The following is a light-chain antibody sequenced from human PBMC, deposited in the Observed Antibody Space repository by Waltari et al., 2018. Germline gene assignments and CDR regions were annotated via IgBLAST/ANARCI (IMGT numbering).Light chain of an antibody. CDR1: VLSNPY. J-gene: IGLJ3*02. CDR2: KDT. CDR3: QSGDITATMGV. V-gene: IGLV3-25*03. Sequence: SSELTQPPSVSLSPGQTATNTCSGAVLSNPYAHLYQQKAGQAPLMVIYKDTERPSGIPERFSGSTSGTTVTLTISGVQAEDEADYYCQSGDITATMGVFGGGTKLTV.